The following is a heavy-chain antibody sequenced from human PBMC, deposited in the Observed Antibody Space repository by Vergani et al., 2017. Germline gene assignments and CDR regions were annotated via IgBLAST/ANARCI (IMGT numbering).Heavy chain of an antibody. J-gene: IGHJ3*02. V-gene: IGHV4-31*03. CDR1: GGSISSGGYY. CDR2: IYYSGNT. D-gene: IGHD3-9*01. Sequence: QVQLQESGPGLVKTSQTLSLTCTVSGGSISSGGYYWSWLRQHPGKGLEWIGYIYYSGNTYYNPSLKSRVTISVDTSKNQFSLKLTSVTSADTAVYYCAGVDWPDAFDIWGQGTMVTVSS. CDR3: AGVDWPDAFDI.